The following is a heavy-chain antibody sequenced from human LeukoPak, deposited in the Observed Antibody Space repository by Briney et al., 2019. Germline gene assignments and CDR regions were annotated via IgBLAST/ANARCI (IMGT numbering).Heavy chain of an antibody. CDR1: LFTPSSYA. CDR3: AKDQSLYCYSSNRYWDY. V-gene: IGHV3-23*01. Sequence: GGSPRLSRAASLFTPSSYAMSSGPQAPGKGLEWASTISGKGGSTYYAASVKGRFTIYRDNSKNTLCLKMDRLRAEDTAVYYCAKDQSLYCYSSNRYWDYWGQGTLVTVSS. D-gene: IGHD6-13*01. J-gene: IGHJ4*02. CDR2: ISGKGGST.